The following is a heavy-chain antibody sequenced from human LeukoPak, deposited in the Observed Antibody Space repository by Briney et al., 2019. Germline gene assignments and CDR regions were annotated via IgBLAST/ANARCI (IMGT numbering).Heavy chain of an antibody. CDR1: GFTFITYA. CDR2: ISNTGGST. CDR3: AKDPSWQQLVRWFDP. D-gene: IGHD6-13*01. Sequence: GGSLRLSRAASGFTFITYAMSWVRQAPGKGLEWVSAISNTGGSTYYADSVRGRFTISRDNSKNTLYLQMNSLRAEDTAVYYCAKDPSWQQLVRWFDPWGPGTLVTVSS. J-gene: IGHJ5*02. V-gene: IGHV3-23*01.